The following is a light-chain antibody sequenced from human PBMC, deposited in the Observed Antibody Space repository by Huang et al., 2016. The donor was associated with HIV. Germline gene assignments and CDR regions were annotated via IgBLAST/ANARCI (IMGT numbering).Light chain of an antibody. CDR1: QDINNY. J-gene: IGKJ5*01. Sequence: DIQMTQSPSSLSASVGDRVTITCQASQDINNYLNWYQQKPGRAPKLLIYAASILDTGVPSRFSGSGSGTDFTFTISSLQPEDVATYYCQHYYGYPLTFGQGTR. V-gene: IGKV1-33*01. CDR2: AAS. CDR3: QHYYGYPLT.